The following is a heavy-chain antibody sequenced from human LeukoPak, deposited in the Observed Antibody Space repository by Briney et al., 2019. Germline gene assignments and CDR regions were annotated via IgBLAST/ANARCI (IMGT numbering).Heavy chain of an antibody. J-gene: IGHJ2*01. V-gene: IGHV3-7*05. CDR2: LKDDGSEK. CDR1: GFTLGSYW. D-gene: IGHD6-13*01. Sequence: PGGSLRLSCAASGFTLGSYWMSWVRQAPGKGLEWVADLKDDGSEKYYVDAVKGRFTISRDNAKNSLYLQMNSLRAEDTAVYYCAKRGYSNSWPIWGRGTLVTVSS. CDR3: AKRGYSNSWPI.